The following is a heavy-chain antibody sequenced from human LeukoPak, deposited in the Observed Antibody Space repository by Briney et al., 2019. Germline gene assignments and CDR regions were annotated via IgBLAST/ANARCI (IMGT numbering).Heavy chain of an antibody. CDR1: GFTFSSYA. CDR2: ISYDGSNK. V-gene: IGHV3-30-3*01. D-gene: IGHD3-10*01. Sequence: GGSLRLSCAASGFTFSSYAMHWVRQAPGKRLERVAVISYDGSNKYYADSVKGRFTISRDNSKNTLYLQMNSLRAEDTAVYYCARDFGHDWGQGTLVTVSS. CDR3: ARDFGHD. J-gene: IGHJ4*02.